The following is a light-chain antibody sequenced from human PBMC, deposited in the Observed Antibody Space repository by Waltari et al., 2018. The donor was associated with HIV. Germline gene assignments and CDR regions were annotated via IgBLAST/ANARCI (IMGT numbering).Light chain of an antibody. CDR1: NIGSKT. Sequence: SYVLTQPPSVSVAPGQTAMITCGGNNIGSKTVQWYQQKPGQAPILVIYDAADRPSGSPERFSGSNAGNTATLTISRVEAGDEADYFCQVWDGNSDHQVFGGGTKLTVL. J-gene: IGLJ3*02. V-gene: IGLV3-21*02. CDR2: DAA. CDR3: QVWDGNSDHQV.